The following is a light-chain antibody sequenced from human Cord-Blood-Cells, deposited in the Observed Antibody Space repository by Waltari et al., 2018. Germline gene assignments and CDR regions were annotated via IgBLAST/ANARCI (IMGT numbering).Light chain of an antibody. Sequence: AIRMTQSPSSFSASTGDRVTITCRASQGISSYLAWYQQKPGKAPKLLIYAASTVQSGVPSRVSGRGSGTDFTLTISCLQSEDFATYYCQQYYSYPLTFGGGTKVEIK. CDR1: QGISSY. V-gene: IGKV1-8*01. CDR2: AAS. J-gene: IGKJ4*01. CDR3: QQYYSYPLT.